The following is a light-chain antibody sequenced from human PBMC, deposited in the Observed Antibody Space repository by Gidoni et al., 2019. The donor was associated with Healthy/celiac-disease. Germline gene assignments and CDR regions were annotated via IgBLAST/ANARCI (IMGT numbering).Light chain of an antibody. Sequence: SYELTQPPPVSVSPGQTASITCTGDKLGDKYACWYQQKPCQSPVLVIYQDSKRPSGISERFSGYNSGNTATLTISGTQAMDEADYYCQAWDSSTGGVFGGGTKLTVL. CDR2: QDS. J-gene: IGLJ2*01. V-gene: IGLV3-1*01. CDR1: KLGDKY. CDR3: QAWDSSTGGV.